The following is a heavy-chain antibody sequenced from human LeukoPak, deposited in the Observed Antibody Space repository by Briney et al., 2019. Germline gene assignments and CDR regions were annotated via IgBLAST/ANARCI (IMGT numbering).Heavy chain of an antibody. D-gene: IGHD6-13*01. CDR2: ISAYNGNT. V-gene: IGHV1-18*01. Sequence: AAVKVSCKASGYTFTSYGISWVRQAPGQGLEGMGWISAYNGNTNYAQKLQGRVTMTTDTSTSTAYMELRSLRSDDTAVYYCARDPRSEQNYDYWGQGTLVTVSS. CDR3: ARDPRSEQNYDY. CDR1: GYTFTSYG. J-gene: IGHJ4*02.